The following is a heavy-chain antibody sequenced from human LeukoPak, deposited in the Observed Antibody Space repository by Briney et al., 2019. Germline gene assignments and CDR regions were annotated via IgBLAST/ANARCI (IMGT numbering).Heavy chain of an antibody. CDR1: GFTVSSSY. J-gene: IGHJ4*02. Sequence: GGSLRLSCAASGFTVSSSYMSWVRQAPGKGLEWVSSITSSGSYIYYADSVKGRFTISRDNAKKSVYLQMNSLRAEDTAVYYCARGYTYSSGWYTGFDYWGQGTLVTVSS. CDR2: ITSSGSYI. D-gene: IGHD6-19*01. V-gene: IGHV3-21*01. CDR3: ARGYTYSSGWYTGFDY.